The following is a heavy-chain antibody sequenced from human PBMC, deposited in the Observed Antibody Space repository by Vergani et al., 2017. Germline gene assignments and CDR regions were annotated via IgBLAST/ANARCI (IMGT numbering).Heavy chain of an antibody. D-gene: IGHD3-3*01. CDR3: VRGGRGDHGDFWSRLGP. CDR2: ISNDGGNK. Sequence: QVQLVESGGGVVQPGTSLRLSCVVSGFALNRHAMYWVRQAPGKGLEWVAVISNDGGNKYYADSVKGRFTIYKVNTVDMLSLQMNSLRPDDTAVYYCVRGGRGDHGDFWSRLGPWGQGTRVIVSS. CDR1: GFALNRHA. J-gene: IGHJ5*02. V-gene: IGHV3-30-3*01.